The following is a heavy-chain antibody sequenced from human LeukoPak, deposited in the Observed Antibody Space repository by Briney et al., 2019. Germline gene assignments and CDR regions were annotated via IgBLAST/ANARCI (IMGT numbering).Heavy chain of an antibody. D-gene: IGHD6-19*01. CDR2: LYFGGST. CDR3: ARAGWFSTTWHFDY. J-gene: IGHJ4*02. V-gene: IGHV4-59*01. CDR1: GASISTYY. Sequence: PSETLSLTCSVSGASISTYYWSWIRQPPGKGLEWIGYLYFGGSTNYDPSLKSRVTISPDKSKNQFSLKLNSVTAADTAVYYCARAGWFSTTWHFDYWGQGILVTVSS.